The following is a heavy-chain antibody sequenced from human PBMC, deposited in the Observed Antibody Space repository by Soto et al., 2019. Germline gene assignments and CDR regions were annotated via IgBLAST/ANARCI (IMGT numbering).Heavy chain of an antibody. CDR1: GGSVSSGSYY. CDR2: IYYSGST. J-gene: IGHJ6*02. D-gene: IGHD3-22*01. V-gene: IGHV4-61*01. Sequence: PSETLSLTCTVSGGSVSSGSYYWSWIRQPPGKRLEWIGYIYYSGSTNYNPSLQSRVTISVDTSKNQFSLKLSSVTAADTAVYYCARDSTYYYDSSGHPYGMDAWGQGTTVTVSS. CDR3: ARDSTYYYDSSGHPYGMDA.